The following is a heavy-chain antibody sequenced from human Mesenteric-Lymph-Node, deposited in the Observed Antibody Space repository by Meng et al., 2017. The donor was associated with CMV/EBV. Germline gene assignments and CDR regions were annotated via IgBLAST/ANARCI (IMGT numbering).Heavy chain of an antibody. J-gene: IGHJ6*02. V-gene: IGHV1-69*05. D-gene: IGHD2-2*01. Sequence: SVKVSCKASGGTFSSYAISWVRQAPGQGLEWMGGIIPIFGTANYAQKFQGRVTITTDESTSTAYMELSSLRSEDTAVYYCARDTGSTSSYYYYYGMDVWGQGTTVTVSS. CDR2: IIPIFGTA. CDR3: ARDTGSTSSYYYYYGMDV. CDR1: GGTFSSYA.